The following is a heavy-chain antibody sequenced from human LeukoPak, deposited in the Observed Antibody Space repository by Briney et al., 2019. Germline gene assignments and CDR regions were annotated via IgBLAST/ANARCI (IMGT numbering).Heavy chain of an antibody. CDR2: SYYSVST. CDR1: VGSISCGGYY. J-gene: IGHJ3*02. V-gene: IGHV4-31*03. D-gene: IGHD4-17*01. Sequence: SETLSLTCTVSVGSISCGGYYWSWIRQPPGKGLEWIGYSYYSVSTYYNPSVKSRVTISVDTSKTQFSLKLSSVTAADTAVYYCARSALYGGNLINAFDIWGQGTMVTVSS. CDR3: ARSALYGGNLINAFDI.